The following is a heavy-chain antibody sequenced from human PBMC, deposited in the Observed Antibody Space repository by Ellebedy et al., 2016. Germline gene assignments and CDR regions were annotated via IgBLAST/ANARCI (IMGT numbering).Heavy chain of an antibody. CDR2: IYYSGST. Sequence: GSLRLXCTVSGGSISSYYWSWIRQPPGKGLEWIGYIYYSGSTNYNPSLKSRVTISVDTSKNQFSLKLSSVTAADTAVYYCARGEITGTTSMVNYYYYYMDVWGKGTTVTVSS. CDR3: ARGEITGTTSMVNYYYYYMDV. J-gene: IGHJ6*03. D-gene: IGHD1-20*01. CDR1: GGSISSYY. V-gene: IGHV4-59*01.